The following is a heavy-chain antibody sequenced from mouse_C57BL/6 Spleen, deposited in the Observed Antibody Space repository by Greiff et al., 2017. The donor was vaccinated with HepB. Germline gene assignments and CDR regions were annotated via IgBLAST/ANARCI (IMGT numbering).Heavy chain of an antibody. J-gene: IGHJ2*01. CDR1: GFTFSSYA. CDR3: TRDWANWAFDY. D-gene: IGHD4-1*01. V-gene: IGHV5-9-1*02. CDR2: ISSGGDYI. Sequence: EVKLEESGEGLVKPGGSLKLSCAASGFTFSSYAMSWVRQTPEKRLEWVAYISSGGDYIYYADTVTGRFTISRDNARNTLYLQMSSLKSEDTAMYYCTRDWANWAFDYWGQGTTLTVSS.